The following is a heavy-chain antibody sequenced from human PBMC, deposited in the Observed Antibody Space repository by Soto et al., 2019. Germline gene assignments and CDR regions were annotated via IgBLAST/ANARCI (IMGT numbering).Heavy chain of an antibody. Sequence: QVQLVQSGAEVKKPGASVKVSCKASGDTFTDYYMHWVRQAPGQGLEWMGWINPNSGGTNYAQKFQGRVTRTRDTSISTAYMELIRLRSDDTAVYYCARDQSPSSGWPGMDVWGQGTTVTVSS. D-gene: IGHD6-19*01. CDR3: ARDQSPSSGWPGMDV. CDR2: INPNSGGT. J-gene: IGHJ6*02. V-gene: IGHV1-2*02. CDR1: GDTFTDYY.